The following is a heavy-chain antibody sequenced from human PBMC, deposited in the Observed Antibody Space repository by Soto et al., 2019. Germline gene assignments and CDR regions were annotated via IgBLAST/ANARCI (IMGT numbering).Heavy chain of an antibody. CDR3: ARVHKNWFDS. CDR1: GYNFTAFW. J-gene: IGHJ5*01. Sequence: PGESLKISCKASGYNFTAFWIHWVRQMPGKGLEWLGKIDPSDSYTNYSPSFEGHVTISTDNSITTAYLQWSSLSASDTALYFCARVHKNWFDSWAQGTMVTVSS. V-gene: IGHV5-10-1*01. CDR2: IDPSDSYT.